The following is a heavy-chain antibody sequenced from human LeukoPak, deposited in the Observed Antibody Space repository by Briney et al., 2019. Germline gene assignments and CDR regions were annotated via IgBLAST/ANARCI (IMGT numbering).Heavy chain of an antibody. CDR3: VRPSWGAGAFDS. CDR1: GYTFTSYY. D-gene: IGHD3-16*01. J-gene: IGHJ3*02. Sequence: ASVKVSCKASGYTFTSYYMHWVRQAPGQGLEWMGIINPSGGSTSYAQKFQGRVTITADKSTSTAYIELSSLRSEDTAAYYCVRPSWGAGAFDSWGQGTMVTVSS. V-gene: IGHV1-46*01. CDR2: INPSGGST.